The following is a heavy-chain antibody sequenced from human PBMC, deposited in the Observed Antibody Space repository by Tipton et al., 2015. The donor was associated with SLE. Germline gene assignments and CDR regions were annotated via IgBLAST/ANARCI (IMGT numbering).Heavy chain of an antibody. CDR3: ARFQGNWNWFDP. D-gene: IGHD1-20*01. CDR2: INHSGGT. V-gene: IGHV4-34*01. J-gene: IGHJ5*02. Sequence: TLSLTCAVYGGSFSGYYWTWIRQPPGKGLEWIGEINHSGGTNYNPSLESRVTISVDTSKNQFSLKLSSVTAADTAVYYCARFQGNWNWFDPWGQGTLVTVSS. CDR1: GGSFSGYY.